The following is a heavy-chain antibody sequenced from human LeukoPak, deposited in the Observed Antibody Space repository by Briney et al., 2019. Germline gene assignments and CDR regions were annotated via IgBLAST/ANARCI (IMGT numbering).Heavy chain of an antibody. CDR3: ATAAGIYYGMDV. Sequence: PSETLSLTCAVYGGSFSGYYWSWIRQPPGKGLEWIGEINHSGSTNYNPSLKSRVTISVDTSKNQFSLKLSSVTAADTAVYYCATAAGIYYGMDVWGQGTTVTVSS. J-gene: IGHJ6*02. V-gene: IGHV4-34*01. CDR1: GGSFSGYY. CDR2: INHSGST. D-gene: IGHD6-13*01.